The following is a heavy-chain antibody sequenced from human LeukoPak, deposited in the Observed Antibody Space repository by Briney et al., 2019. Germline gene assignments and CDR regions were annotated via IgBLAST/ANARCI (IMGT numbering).Heavy chain of an antibody. CDR1: GGSFSGYY. J-gene: IGHJ5*02. CDR2: INHSGST. V-gene: IGHV4-34*01. CDR3: ARHVRWGLRFLEPQRGNWFDP. D-gene: IGHD3-3*01. Sequence: SETLSLTCAVYGGSFSGYYWSWIRQPPGKGLEWIGEINHSGSTNYNPSLKSRVTISVDTSKNQFSLRLSSVTAADTAVYYCARHVRWGLRFLEPQRGNWFDPWGQGTLVTVSS.